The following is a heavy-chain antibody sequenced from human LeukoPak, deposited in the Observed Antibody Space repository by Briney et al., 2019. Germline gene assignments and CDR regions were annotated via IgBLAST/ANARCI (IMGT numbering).Heavy chain of an antibody. J-gene: IGHJ4*02. CDR2: IYYSGST. Sequence: TSQTLSLTCTVSGGSISSGDYYWSWIRQPPGKGLEWIGYIYYSGSTYYNPSLKSRVTISVDTSKNQFSLKLSSVTAADTAVYYCARDSFFSHTYYYDSSGSLWGQGTLVTVSS. CDR1: GGSISSGDYY. CDR3: ARDSFFSHTYYYDSSGSL. D-gene: IGHD3-22*01. V-gene: IGHV4-30-4*08.